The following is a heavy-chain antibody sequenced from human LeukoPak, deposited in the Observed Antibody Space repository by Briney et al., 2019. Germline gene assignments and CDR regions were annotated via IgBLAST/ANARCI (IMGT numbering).Heavy chain of an antibody. Sequence: SGTLSLTCAVSGGSISSYYWSWIRQPAGKGLEWIGRIYTSGSTNYNPSLKSRVTMSVDTSKNQFSLKLSSVTAADTAVYYCAREITIFGVVIGYFDYWGQGTLVTVSS. D-gene: IGHD3-3*01. CDR2: IYTSGST. CDR3: AREITIFGVVIGYFDY. V-gene: IGHV4-4*07. J-gene: IGHJ4*02. CDR1: GGSISSYY.